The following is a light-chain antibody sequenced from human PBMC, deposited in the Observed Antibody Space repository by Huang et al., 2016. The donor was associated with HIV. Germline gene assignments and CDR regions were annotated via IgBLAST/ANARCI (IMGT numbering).Light chain of an antibody. CDR3: QQYENWPPEYT. J-gene: IGKJ2*01. Sequence: EIVLTQSPAILSVSPGERATLSCRARQNVRSSFAWYQQRPGQPPRLLISGASTRATGIPARFSGSGSGTECTLTISSLQSEDFAVYYCQQYENWPPEYTFGQGTKLEL. CDR1: QNVRSS. V-gene: IGKV3-15*01. CDR2: GAS.